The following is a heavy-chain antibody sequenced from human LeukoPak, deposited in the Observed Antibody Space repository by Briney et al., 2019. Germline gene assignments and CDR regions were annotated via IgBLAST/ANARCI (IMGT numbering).Heavy chain of an antibody. D-gene: IGHD6-19*01. Sequence: SETLSLTCAVYGGSFSGYYWSWIRQPPGKGLEWIGEINHSGSTNYNPSLKSRVTISVDTSKNQFSLKLSSVTAADTAVYYCARRYRSGWYLMDWFDPWGQGTLVTVSS. CDR1: GGSFSGYY. CDR2: INHSGST. J-gene: IGHJ5*02. V-gene: IGHV4-34*01. CDR3: ARRYRSGWYLMDWFDP.